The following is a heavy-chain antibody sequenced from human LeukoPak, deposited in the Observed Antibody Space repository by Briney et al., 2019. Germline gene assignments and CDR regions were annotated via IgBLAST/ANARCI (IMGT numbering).Heavy chain of an antibody. J-gene: IGHJ4*02. CDR1: GHTFTSYG. CDR3: ARGGSMVYATGAFDY. D-gene: IGHD2-8*01. CDR2: ISAYNGNT. Sequence: ASVKVSCKASGHTFTSYGISWVRQAPGQGLEWMGWISAYNGNTNYAQKLQGRVIMPTDTSTSTAYMELSRLRSEDTAVYYCARGGSMVYATGAFDYWGQGTLVTVSS. V-gene: IGHV1-18*01.